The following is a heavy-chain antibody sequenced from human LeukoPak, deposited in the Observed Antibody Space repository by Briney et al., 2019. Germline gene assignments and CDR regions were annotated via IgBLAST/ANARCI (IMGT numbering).Heavy chain of an antibody. CDR2: ISSTGGST. CDR1: GFTFSSYA. D-gene: IGHD6-19*01. Sequence: GGSLRLSCAASGFTFSSYAMSWVRQAPGKGLEWVSGISSTGGSTYYADSVKGRFTISRDNSKNTLYLHMNSLTAEDTAVHYCARGYSSLDPWGQGTLVTVSS. V-gene: IGHV3-23*01. CDR3: ARGYSSLDP. J-gene: IGHJ5*02.